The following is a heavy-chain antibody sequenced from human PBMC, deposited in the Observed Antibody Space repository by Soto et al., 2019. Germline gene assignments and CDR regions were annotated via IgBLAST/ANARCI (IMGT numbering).Heavy chain of an antibody. Sequence: ASVKVSCKACGSNFSNYYMHWGRQAPGQGLEWMGIINPSDGNTNYAQKFQGRVTMTRDTSTSTVYMELSSLRSEDTAVYFCASGGSYFYGMDVWGQGTTVTVSS. D-gene: IGHD1-26*01. V-gene: IGHV1-46*01. CDR1: GSNFSNYY. CDR2: INPSDGNT. CDR3: ASGGSYFYGMDV. J-gene: IGHJ6*02.